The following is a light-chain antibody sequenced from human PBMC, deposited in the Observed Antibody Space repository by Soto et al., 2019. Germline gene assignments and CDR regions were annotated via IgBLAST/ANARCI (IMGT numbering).Light chain of an antibody. J-gene: IGLJ3*02. CDR1: SPNIGAGYD. CDR2: GNS. V-gene: IGLV1-40*01. Sequence: QSVLTQPPSVSGAPGQRVTISCTGSSPNIGAGYDVHWYQQLPGTAPKLLIYGNSNRPSGVPDRFSGSKSGTSASLAITGLQAEDETDYHCQSYDISLSAWVFGGGTKLTVL. CDR3: QSYDISLSAWV.